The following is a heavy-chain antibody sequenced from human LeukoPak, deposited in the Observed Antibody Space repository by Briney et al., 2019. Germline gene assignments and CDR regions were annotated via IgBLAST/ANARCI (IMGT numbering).Heavy chain of an antibody. CDR3: ARVGLYYFDY. J-gene: IGHJ4*02. D-gene: IGHD1-26*01. CDR2: INPNSGGT. V-gene: IGHV1-2*06. CDR1: GYTFTSYG. Sequence: ASVKVSCKASGYTFTSYGISWVRQAPGQGLEWMGRINPNSGGTNYAQKFQGRVTMTRDTSISTAYMELSRLRSDDTAVYYCARVGLYYFDYWAREPWSPSPQ.